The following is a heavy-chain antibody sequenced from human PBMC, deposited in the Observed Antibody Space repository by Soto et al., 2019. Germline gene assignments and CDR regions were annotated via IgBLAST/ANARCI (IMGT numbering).Heavy chain of an antibody. J-gene: IGHJ6*02. V-gene: IGHV1-18*01. CDR3: AREFTGDYYYGMDV. D-gene: IGHD7-27*01. CDR2: ISAYNGNT. Sequence: ASVKVSCKASGYTFTSYGISWVRQAPGQGLEWMGWISAYNGNTNYAQKLQGRVTMTTDTSTSTAYMELRSLRSDDTAVYYCAREFTGDYYYGMDVWGQGTTATVSS. CDR1: GYTFTSYG.